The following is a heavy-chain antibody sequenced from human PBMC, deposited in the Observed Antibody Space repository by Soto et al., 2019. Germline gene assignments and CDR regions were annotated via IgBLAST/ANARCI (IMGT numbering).Heavy chain of an antibody. CDR1: GFTFSSYA. Sequence: EVQLLESGGGLVQPGGSLRLSCAASGFTFSSYAMSWVRQAPGKGLEWVSAISGSGGSTYYADSVKGRFTISRDNSKNTLYLKMNSLRAEDTAVYYCAKGPRQQESPDSSGYYYVFPFDYWGQGTLVTVSS. J-gene: IGHJ4*02. CDR2: ISGSGGST. D-gene: IGHD3-22*01. V-gene: IGHV3-23*01. CDR3: AKGPRQQESPDSSGYYYVFPFDY.